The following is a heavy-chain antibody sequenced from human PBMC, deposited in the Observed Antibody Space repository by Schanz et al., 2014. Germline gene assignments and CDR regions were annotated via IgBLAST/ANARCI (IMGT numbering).Heavy chain of an antibody. CDR3: ARDYSDCNGSNCDNTFDI. CDR2: ISYDGSNK. CDR1: GFTFSNYA. Sequence: QVQLVESGGGVVQPGRSLRLSCAASGFTFSNYAMHWVRQAPGKGLEWVAFISYDGSNKYYADSVKGRFAISRDNCKNTLYLQMNSMRAEDAAVYYCARDYSDCNGSNCDNTFDIWGQGTMVTVSS. V-gene: IGHV3-30*09. J-gene: IGHJ3*02. D-gene: IGHD2-15*01.